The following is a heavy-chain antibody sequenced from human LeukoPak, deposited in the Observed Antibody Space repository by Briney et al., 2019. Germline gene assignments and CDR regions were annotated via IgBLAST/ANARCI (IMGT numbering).Heavy chain of an antibody. V-gene: IGHV3-7*03. CDR2: IKQDGSEK. J-gene: IGHJ4*02. CDR3: ASSLGGYSYGIDY. CDR1: GFIFSSYW. Sequence: GRSLRLSCEASGFIFSSYWMSWVRQAPGKGLECVANIKQDGSEKYYVDSVKGRFTISRDNAKKSWYVQMNSLRAEDTAVYYCASSLGGYSYGIDYWGQGTLVTVSS. D-gene: IGHD5-12*01.